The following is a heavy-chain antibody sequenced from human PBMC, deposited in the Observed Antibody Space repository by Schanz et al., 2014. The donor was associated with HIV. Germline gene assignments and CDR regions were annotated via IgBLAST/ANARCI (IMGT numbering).Heavy chain of an antibody. CDR2: ISESGGRT. J-gene: IGHJ4*02. CDR3: AKPEYDSRGNSQSHFDY. CDR1: GFTFNSYA. D-gene: IGHD3-22*01. Sequence: EVQLLESGGGLVQPGGSLKLSCVGSGFTFNSYAMTWVRQAPGKGLEWVSSISESGGRTYYADSVNGRFTISRDNSKNTLYLQMTTLRIDDTAVYYCAKPEYDSRGNSQSHFDYWGQGTLVTVSS. V-gene: IGHV3-23*01.